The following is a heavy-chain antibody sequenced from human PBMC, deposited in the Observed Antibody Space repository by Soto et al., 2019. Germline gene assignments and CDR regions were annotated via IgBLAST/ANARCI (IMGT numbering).Heavy chain of an antibody. J-gene: IGHJ4*02. CDR3: ARVLGVAKGDY. D-gene: IGHD3-3*01. CDR1: GYTFTSYA. Sequence: GASVKVSCKASGYTFTSYAIHWVRQAPGQRLEWMGWINAGNGNTKYSQKFQGRVTITRDTSASTAYMELSSLRSQDTAVYYCARVLGVAKGDYWRQGTLVTVSS. CDR2: INAGNGNT. V-gene: IGHV1-3*01.